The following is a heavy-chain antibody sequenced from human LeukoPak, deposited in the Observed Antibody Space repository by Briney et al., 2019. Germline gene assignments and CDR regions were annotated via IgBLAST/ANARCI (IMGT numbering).Heavy chain of an antibody. V-gene: IGHV3-66*01. J-gene: IGHJ4*02. CDR2: IYSGGST. D-gene: IGHD3-10*01. CDR3: ARANMVRGVKVSDY. Sequence: PGGSLRLSCAASGFTVSSNYMSWVRQAPGKGLEWVSVIYSGGSTYYADSVKGRFTISRDNSKNTLYLQMNSLRAEDTAVYYCARANMVRGVKVSDYWGQGTLVTVSS. CDR1: GFTVSSNY.